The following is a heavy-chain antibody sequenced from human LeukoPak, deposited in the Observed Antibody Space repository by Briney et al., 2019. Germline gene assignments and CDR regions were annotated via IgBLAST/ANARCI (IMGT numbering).Heavy chain of an antibody. CDR2: ITDSGGST. D-gene: IGHD6-6*01. J-gene: IGHJ4*02. Sequence: GGSLRLSCAASGFSFSSYSMSWVRQAPGKGLEWVSAITDSGGSTYHADSVKGRFTISRDNSKNTLFMQRNSLRVEDTAIYNCAKGSSSSRPSSFDFWGQGTLVTVSS. CDR3: AKGSSSSRPSSFDF. CDR1: GFSFSSYS. V-gene: IGHV3-23*01.